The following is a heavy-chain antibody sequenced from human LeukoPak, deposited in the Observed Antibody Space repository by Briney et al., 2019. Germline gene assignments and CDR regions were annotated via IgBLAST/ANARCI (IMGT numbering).Heavy chain of an antibody. D-gene: IGHD3-22*01. J-gene: IGHJ4*02. CDR2: IYSGGRT. V-gene: IGHV3-66*01. CDR3: ARESSSGYYLAF. CDR1: GFTVSNNY. Sequence: GGSLRLSCAASGFTVSNNYMSWVRQAPGKGLEGVSVIYSGGRTYYADSVKGRFTISRDNSKNTLYLQMNSLRAEDTAVYYCARESSSGYYLAFWGQGTLVTVSS.